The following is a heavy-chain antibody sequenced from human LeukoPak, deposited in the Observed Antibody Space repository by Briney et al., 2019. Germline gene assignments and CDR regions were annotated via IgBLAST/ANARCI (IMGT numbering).Heavy chain of an antibody. V-gene: IGHV3-30*04. Sequence: GGSLRFSCAASGFTFGTYAMHWVRQAPGKGLEWVAMISYHGRKKLYADSVKGRFSISRNNAENTLFLQMNSLRHDDTAVYYCARVASLSVTHYYYYGMDVWGPGTPVSVSS. D-gene: IGHD4-17*01. J-gene: IGHJ6*02. CDR3: ARVASLSVTHYYYYGMDV. CDR2: ISYHGRKK. CDR1: GFTFGTYA.